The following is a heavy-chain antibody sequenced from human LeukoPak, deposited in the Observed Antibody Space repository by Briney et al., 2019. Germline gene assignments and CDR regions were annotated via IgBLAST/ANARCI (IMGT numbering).Heavy chain of an antibody. CDR3: ARDPYSGNYGTYYYYYMDV. CDR2: ITSSGTYT. D-gene: IGHD1-26*01. J-gene: IGHJ6*03. CDR1: GFTVSSNH. Sequence: PGGSLRLSCAASGFTVSSNHMSWVRQAPGKAMEWVSSITSSGTYTFYADSVKGRFTISRDNAKNSLYLQMDSLGPEDTAVYYCARDPYSGNYGTYYYYYMDVWGKGTTVTISS. V-gene: IGHV3-21*01.